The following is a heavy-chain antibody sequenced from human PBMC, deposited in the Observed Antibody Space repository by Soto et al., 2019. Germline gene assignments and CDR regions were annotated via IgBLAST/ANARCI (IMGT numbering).Heavy chain of an antibody. Sequence: GASVKVSCKPSGHTFTGYGITWVRQAPGQGLEWMGWISAYNGNTKYSQHLQGRVTMTTDATTTTGYMELRSLRSDDTAVYYCARSGGENAWGNWLGPWGQGTLVTVSS. J-gene: IGHJ5*02. V-gene: IGHV1-18*01. CDR2: ISAYNGNT. CDR1: GHTFTGYG. CDR3: ARSGGENAWGNWLGP. D-gene: IGHD3-10*01.